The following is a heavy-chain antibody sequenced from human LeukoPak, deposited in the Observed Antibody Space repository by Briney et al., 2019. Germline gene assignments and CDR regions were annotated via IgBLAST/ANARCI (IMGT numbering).Heavy chain of an antibody. CDR2: ISSDGSIA. D-gene: IGHD4-23*01. J-gene: IGHJ4*02. CDR1: GFTFSTYW. V-gene: IGHV3-74*01. CDR3: ARAHYGGNSDFHY. Sequence: PGGSLRLSCAASGFTFSTYWMHWVRQAPGKGLVWVSRISSDGSIAINADSVEGRFTVSRDNAKNTLYLQMNSLRVEDTAVYYCARAHYGGNSDFHYWGQGTLVTVSS.